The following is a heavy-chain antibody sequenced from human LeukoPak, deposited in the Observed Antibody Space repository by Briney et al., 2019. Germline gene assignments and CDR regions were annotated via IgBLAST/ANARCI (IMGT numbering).Heavy chain of an antibody. CDR1: GFTFSSYA. V-gene: IGHV3-23*01. Sequence: GGSLRLSCAASGFTFSSYAMGWVSQAPGKGLVWVSGISASGGSTFYADSVKGRFTISRDKSKNTLYLQMDSLRAEDSAIYCCAKDHKKTSASKGPFDYWGQGTLVTVSS. CDR2: ISASGGST. CDR3: AKDHKKTSASKGPFDY. J-gene: IGHJ4*02. D-gene: IGHD4-11*01.